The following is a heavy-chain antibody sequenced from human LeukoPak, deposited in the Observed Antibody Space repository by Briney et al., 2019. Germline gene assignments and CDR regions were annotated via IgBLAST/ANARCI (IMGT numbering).Heavy chain of an antibody. CDR3: ARGYYDFWSGYYIYYGMDV. J-gene: IGHJ6*02. CDR1: GGSLSSGSYY. V-gene: IGHV4-61*01. D-gene: IGHD3-3*01. CDR2: IYYSGST. Sequence: PSETLSLTCTVSGGSLSSGSYYWSWIRQPPGKGLEWIGYIYYSGSTNYNPSLKSRVTISVDTSKNQFSLKLSSVTAADTAVYYCARGYYDFWSGYYIYYGMDVWGQGTTVTVSS.